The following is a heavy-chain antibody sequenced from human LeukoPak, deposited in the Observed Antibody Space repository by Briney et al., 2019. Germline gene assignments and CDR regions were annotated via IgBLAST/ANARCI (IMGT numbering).Heavy chain of an antibody. CDR2: IYSGGST. Sequence: GGSLRLSCAASGFTVSSNYMSWVRQAPGKGLEWVSVIYSGGSTYYADCVKGRFTISRDNSRNTLYLQMNILRAEDTALYYCGTSIGYSYTLDVWGQGTTVTVSS. CDR1: GFTVSSNY. J-gene: IGHJ6*02. CDR3: GTSIGYSYTLDV. V-gene: IGHV3-53*01.